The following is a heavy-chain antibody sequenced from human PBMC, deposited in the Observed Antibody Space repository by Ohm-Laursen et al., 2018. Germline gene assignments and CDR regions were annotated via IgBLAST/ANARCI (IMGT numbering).Heavy chain of an antibody. CDR3: ARDTQKTVWFGELPYYGMDV. Sequence: SLRLSCTASGFTFSDYYMSWIRQAPGKGLEWVSYISSSGSTIYYADSVKGRFTISRDNAKNSLYLQMNSLRAEDTAVYYCARDTQKTVWFGELPYYGMDVWGQGTTATVSS. CDR2: ISSSGSTI. D-gene: IGHD3-10*01. V-gene: IGHV3-11*01. J-gene: IGHJ6*02. CDR1: GFTFSDYY.